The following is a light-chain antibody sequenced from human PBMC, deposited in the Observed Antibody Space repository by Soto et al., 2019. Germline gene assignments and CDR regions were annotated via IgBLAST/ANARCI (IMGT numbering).Light chain of an antibody. V-gene: IGLV3-21*04. CDR2: YNR. CDR3: QVWDSSSDLVV. J-gene: IGLJ2*01. Sequence: SYELTQPPSVSVAPGETARMTCGGNNIGSESVHWYQQKPGQAPVLVIYYNRDRPSGIPDRFSGSNSGNTATLTISRVEDGDEADYYCQVWDSSSDLVVFGGGTKVTVL. CDR1: NIGSES.